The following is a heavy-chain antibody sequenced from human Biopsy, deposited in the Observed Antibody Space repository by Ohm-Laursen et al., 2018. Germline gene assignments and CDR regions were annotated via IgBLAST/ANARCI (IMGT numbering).Heavy chain of an antibody. CDR3: ARTPRDSFWSGSYKRGLWFDP. D-gene: IGHD3-3*01. J-gene: IGHJ5*02. CDR2: VYNGGIT. Sequence: SDTLSLTCTVSGGSIISYYWTWIRQTPGKGLEWIGHVYNGGITNYNSSLKSRVTISKDTSKNQFSLQLSSVTAADTAVYYCARTPRDSFWSGSYKRGLWFDPWGQGTLVTVSS. V-gene: IGHV4-59*07. CDR1: GGSIISYY.